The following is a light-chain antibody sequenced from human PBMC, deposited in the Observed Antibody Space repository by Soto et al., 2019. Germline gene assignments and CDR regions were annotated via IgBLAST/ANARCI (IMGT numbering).Light chain of an antibody. CDR2: DAS. Sequence: DIQMTQFPSALSASVGDRVTITCRASQNVNNWLAWYQHKPGKAPQLLIYDASVLETGVPSRFSGSGSGTEFTLAISGLQSDDFATYYCQQYNTSWTLGPGTKVDIK. CDR3: QQYNTSWT. J-gene: IGKJ1*01. V-gene: IGKV1-5*01. CDR1: QNVNNW.